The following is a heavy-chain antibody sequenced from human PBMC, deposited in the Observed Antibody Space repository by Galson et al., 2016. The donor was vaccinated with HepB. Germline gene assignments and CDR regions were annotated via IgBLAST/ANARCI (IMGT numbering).Heavy chain of an antibody. V-gene: IGHV3-30*18. CDR1: GFISSSHG. CDR2: VSNDGSDK. D-gene: IGHD3-9*01. J-gene: IGHJ4*02. Sequence: SLRLSCAASGFISSSHGMHWVRQTPGKGLEWVAAVSNDGSDKYYAHSVKGRFTISRDNSKNTLYLQMNSLRAEDTAVYYCAKAGDYDLLAGFDYWGQGTPVTVSS. CDR3: AKAGDYDLLAGFDY.